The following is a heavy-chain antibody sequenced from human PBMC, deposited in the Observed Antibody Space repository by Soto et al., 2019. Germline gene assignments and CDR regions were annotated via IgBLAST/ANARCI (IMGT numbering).Heavy chain of an antibody. Sequence: VKVSCKASGGTFRSYSISWVRQAPGQGLEWMGGIIPIFDITNYAQKFQGRVTITADESTSTAYMELSSLGSDDTAVYYCARPDEGGYSSNHHYYYALDVWGQGTTVTVSS. CDR1: GGTFRSYS. J-gene: IGHJ6*02. V-gene: IGHV1-69*01. CDR3: ARPDEGGYSSNHHYYYALDV. CDR2: IIPIFDIT. D-gene: IGHD3-22*01.